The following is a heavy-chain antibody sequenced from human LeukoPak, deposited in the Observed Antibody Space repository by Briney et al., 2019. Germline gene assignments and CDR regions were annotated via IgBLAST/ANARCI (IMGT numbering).Heavy chain of an antibody. D-gene: IGHD5-18*01. V-gene: IGHV1-2*02. CDR1: GYTFTGYY. CDR2: IDPNSGAT. CDR3: ARDGYTYGYSIDY. J-gene: IGHJ4*02. Sequence: ASVKVSCKASGYTFTGYYVHWVRQAPGQGLEWMGWIDPNSGATNYAQSFQGRVTMTRDTSISTAYMEVTRLTSDDTAVFYCARDGYTYGYSIDYWGQGTLVTVSS.